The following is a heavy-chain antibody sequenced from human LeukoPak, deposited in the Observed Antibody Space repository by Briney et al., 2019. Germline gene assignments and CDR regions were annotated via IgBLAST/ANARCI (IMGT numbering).Heavy chain of an antibody. CDR3: AREFDS. V-gene: IGHV4-61*02. J-gene: IGHJ4*02. CDR1: GDSITSGSYY. Sequence: SETLSLTCTVSGDSITSGSYYWSWIRQPAGKGLEWIGRIYASGISNYNPSLKSRVTMSIDTSKNQFSLDLGSVTATDTAIYYCAREFDSWGQGTLATVSS. CDR2: IYASGIS.